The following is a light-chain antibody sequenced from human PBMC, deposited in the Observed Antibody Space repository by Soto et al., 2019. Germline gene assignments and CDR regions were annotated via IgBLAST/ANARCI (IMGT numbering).Light chain of an antibody. CDR3: SSYTSSSPLLYG. J-gene: IGLJ1*01. CDR1: SSDVGGYNY. V-gene: IGLV2-14*01. Sequence: QSALTQPASVSGSPGQSITISCTGTSSDVGGYNYVSWYQQHPGKAPKLMIYDVSNRPSGVSNRFSGSKSGNTASLTISGLQAEDEADYYCSSYTSSSPLLYGFGTGTKVTVL. CDR2: DVS.